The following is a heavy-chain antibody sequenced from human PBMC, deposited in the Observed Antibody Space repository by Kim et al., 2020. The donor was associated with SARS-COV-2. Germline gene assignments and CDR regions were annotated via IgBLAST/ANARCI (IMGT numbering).Heavy chain of an antibody. J-gene: IGHJ4*02. V-gene: IGHV3-48*03. D-gene: IGHD2-2*02. Sequence: GGSLRLSCAASGFTFSSYEMNWVRQAPGKGLEWVSYISSSGSTIYYADSVKGRFTISRDNAKNSLYLQMNSLRAEDTAVYYCARGNWGYCSSTSCYTVDYWGQGTLVTVSS. CDR2: ISSSGSTI. CDR3: ARGNWGYCSSTSCYTVDY. CDR1: GFTFSSYE.